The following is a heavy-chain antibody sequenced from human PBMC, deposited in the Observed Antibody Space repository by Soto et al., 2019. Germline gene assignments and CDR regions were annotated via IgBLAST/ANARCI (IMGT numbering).Heavy chain of an antibody. CDR3: ARARVRGPRWRGYSSYDFGY. CDR1: GYTFTSYG. Sequence: GASVKVSCKASGYTFTSYGISWVRQAPGQGLEWVGWISAYNGNTNYAQKLQGRVTMTTDTSTSTAYMELRSLRSDDTAVYYCARARVRGPRWRGYSSYDFGYWGQGTLVTVSS. J-gene: IGHJ4*02. D-gene: IGHD5-12*01. V-gene: IGHV1-18*01. CDR2: ISAYNGNT.